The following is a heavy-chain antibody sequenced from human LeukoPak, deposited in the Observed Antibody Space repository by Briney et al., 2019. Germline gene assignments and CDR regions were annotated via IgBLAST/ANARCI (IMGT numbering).Heavy chain of an antibody. CDR3: AREGSYCVGGDCYSFDF. J-gene: IGHJ4*02. CDR2: MHPGNGNT. CDR1: GYRFISNY. Sequence: GASVKVSCKASGYRFISNYIQWVRQAPGLGPEWMGWMHPGNGNTRYAEKFQGRVTMTRDTSINTAYMDLSSLRSDDTAVYHCAREGSYCVGGDCYSFDFWGQGTLITVSS. D-gene: IGHD2-21*02. V-gene: IGHV1-2*02.